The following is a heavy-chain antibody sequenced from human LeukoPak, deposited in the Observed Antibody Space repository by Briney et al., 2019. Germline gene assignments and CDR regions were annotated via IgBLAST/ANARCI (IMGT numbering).Heavy chain of an antibody. J-gene: IGHJ4*02. CDR3: ARYYGGMAAAGSGYFDY. D-gene: IGHD6-13*01. CDR2: INAGNGNT. V-gene: IGHV1-3*01. CDR1: GYTFTSYA. Sequence: ASVKVSCTASGYTFTSYAMHWVRQAPGQRLEWMGWINAGNGNTKYSQKFQGRVTITRDTSASTAYMELSSLRSEDTAVYYCARYYGGMAAAGSGYFDYWGQGTLVTVSS.